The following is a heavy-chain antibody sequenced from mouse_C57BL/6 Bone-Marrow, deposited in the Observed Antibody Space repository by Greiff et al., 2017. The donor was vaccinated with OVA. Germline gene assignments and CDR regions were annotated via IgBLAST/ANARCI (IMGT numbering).Heavy chain of an antibody. CDR1: GYSFTGYY. J-gene: IGHJ2*01. Sequence: EVKVEESGPELVKPGASVKISCKASGYSFTGYYMNWVKQSPEKSLEWIGEINPSTGGTTYNQKFKAKATLTVDKSSSTAYMQLKSLTSEDSAVYYCARDGSFDYWGQGTTLTVSS. CDR2: INPSTGGT. CDR3: ARDGSFDY. D-gene: IGHD1-1*01. V-gene: IGHV1-42*01.